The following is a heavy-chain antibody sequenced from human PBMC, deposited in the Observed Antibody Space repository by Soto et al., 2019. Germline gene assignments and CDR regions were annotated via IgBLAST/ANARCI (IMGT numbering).Heavy chain of an antibody. Sequence: QVPLVQSGAEVKKPGASVKVSCKASGYTFTSYAMHWVRQAPGQRLEWMGWINAGNGNTKYSQKFQGRVTITRDTSAGTAYMELSSLRSEDTAVYYCTRESVVGYCSGGSCYNIFDYWGQGTLVTVSS. V-gene: IGHV1-3*01. J-gene: IGHJ4*02. CDR3: TRESVVGYCSGGSCYNIFDY. D-gene: IGHD2-15*01. CDR2: INAGNGNT. CDR1: GYTFTSYA.